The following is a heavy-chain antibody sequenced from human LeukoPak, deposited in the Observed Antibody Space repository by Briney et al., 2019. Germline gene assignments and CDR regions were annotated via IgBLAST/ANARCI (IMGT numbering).Heavy chain of an antibody. CDR2: ISYDGSCK. Sequence: GGSLRLSCAASGFTFSSYAMHWVRQAPGKGLEWVAVISYDGSCKYYADSVKGRFTISRDNSKNTLYLQMNSLRAEDTAVYYCARGSIQLWVLTQIDYWGQGTLVTVSS. CDR1: GFTFSSYA. V-gene: IGHV3-30*04. J-gene: IGHJ4*02. CDR3: ARGSIQLWVLTQIDY. D-gene: IGHD5-18*01.